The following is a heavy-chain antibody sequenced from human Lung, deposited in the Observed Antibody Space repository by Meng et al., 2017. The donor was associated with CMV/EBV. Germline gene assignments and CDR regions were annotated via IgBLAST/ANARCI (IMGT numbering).Heavy chain of an antibody. CDR2: IYHSGST. D-gene: IGHD6-19*01. CDR1: GGSISISNW. CDR3: ASFPPPGKQWLVTDY. V-gene: IGHV4-4*02. Sequence: QVQGSGQGLVNPSGTLSLTCAVSGGSISISNWWSWVRQPPGKGLEWIGEIYHSGSTNYNPSLKSRVTISVDKSKNQFSLKLSSVTAADTAVYYCASFPPPGKQWLVTDYWGQGTLVTVSS. J-gene: IGHJ4*02.